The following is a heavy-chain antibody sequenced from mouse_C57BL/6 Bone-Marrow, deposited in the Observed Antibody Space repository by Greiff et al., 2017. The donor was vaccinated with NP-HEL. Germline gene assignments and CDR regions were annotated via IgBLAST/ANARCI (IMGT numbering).Heavy chain of an antibody. J-gene: IGHJ2*01. CDR3: ARSGAYYSNYVGY. CDR2: IDPSDSYT. Sequence: QVQLKQPGAELVMPGASVKLSCKASGYTFTSYWMHWVKQRPGQGLEWIGEIDPSDSYTNYNQKFKGKSTLTVDKSSSTAYMQLSSLTSEDSAVYYCARSGAYYSNYVGYWGQGTTLTVSS. CDR1: GYTFTSYW. V-gene: IGHV1-69*01. D-gene: IGHD2-5*01.